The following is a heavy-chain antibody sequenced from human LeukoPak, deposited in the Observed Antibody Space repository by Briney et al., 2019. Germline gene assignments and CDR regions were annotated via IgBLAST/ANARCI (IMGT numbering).Heavy chain of an antibody. V-gene: IGHV4-39*01. D-gene: IGHD6-13*01. Sequence: SETLSLTCTVSGGSISSSSYYWGWIRQPPGKGLEWIGSIYYSGSTYYNPSLKSRVTISVDTSKNQFSLTLSSVTAADTAVYYCAIEPDSLTIAAAGTYDYWGQGTLVTVSS. CDR1: GGSISSSSYY. CDR3: AIEPDSLTIAAAGTYDY. J-gene: IGHJ4*02. CDR2: IYYSGST.